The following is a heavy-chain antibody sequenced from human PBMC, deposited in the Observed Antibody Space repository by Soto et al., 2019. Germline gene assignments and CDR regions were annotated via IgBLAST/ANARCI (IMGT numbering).Heavy chain of an antibody. J-gene: IGHJ5*02. Sequence: GASVKVSCKASGYTFTSYDINWVRQATGQGLEWMGWMNPNSGNTGYAQKFQGRVTMTRNTSISTAYMELSSLRSEDTAVYYCARGFLAVVGRAARRNWFDPWGQGTLVTVSS. CDR2: MNPNSGNT. CDR3: ARGFLAVVGRAARRNWFDP. V-gene: IGHV1-8*01. D-gene: IGHD6-19*01. CDR1: GYTFTSYD.